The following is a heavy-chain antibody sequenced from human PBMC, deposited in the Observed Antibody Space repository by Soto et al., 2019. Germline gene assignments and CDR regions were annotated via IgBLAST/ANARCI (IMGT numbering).Heavy chain of an antibody. CDR2: LNGGGDTT. V-gene: IGHV3-23*01. CDR1: GFTFNIYG. Sequence: PGGSLRLSCAASGFTFNIYGMNWVRQAPGKGLEWVSALNGGGDTTFYADSVKGRFTISRDNSKNTLYLQMNSLRAADTAVYYCAKESGPRKPFDFWGQGTLVTVSS. CDR3: AKESGPRKPFDF. J-gene: IGHJ4*01.